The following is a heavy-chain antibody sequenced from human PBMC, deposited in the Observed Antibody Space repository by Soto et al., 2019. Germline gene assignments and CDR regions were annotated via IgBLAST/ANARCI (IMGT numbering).Heavy chain of an antibody. CDR2: ISYDGSNK. CDR1: GFTFSSSA. Sequence: QVQLVESGGGVVQPGRSLRLSCAASGFTFSSSAMHWVRQAPGKGLEWVAVISYDGSNKYYPDSVKGRFTISRDNSKNTLYRQMHSLRAEDTAVHYCALDYGDYVVHWYFDLWGRGTLVTVSS. D-gene: IGHD4-17*01. CDR3: ALDYGDYVVHWYFDL. V-gene: IGHV3-30-3*01. J-gene: IGHJ2*01.